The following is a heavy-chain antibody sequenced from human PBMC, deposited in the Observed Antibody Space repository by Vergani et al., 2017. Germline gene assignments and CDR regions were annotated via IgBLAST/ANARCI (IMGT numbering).Heavy chain of an antibody. J-gene: IGHJ6*03. Sequence: QVQLQQWGGGLLKPSETLSLTCVVNGGSFTSYHWTWIRQSPGEGLEWVGDIDHTGRPDYNPSLKSRLTMSVDKSQNQFSLPLNSVTATDTAIYFCARVNTETNGHLYYYYYMDVWGQGTAVTVS. V-gene: IGHV4-34*01. CDR1: GGSFTSYH. D-gene: IGHD4-11*01. CDR2: IDHTGRP. CDR3: ARVNTETNGHLYYYYYMDV.